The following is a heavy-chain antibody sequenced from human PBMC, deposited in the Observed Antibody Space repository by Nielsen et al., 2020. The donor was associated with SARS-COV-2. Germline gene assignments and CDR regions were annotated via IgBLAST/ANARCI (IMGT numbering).Heavy chain of an antibody. CDR1: GFIFRTYG. V-gene: IGHV3-23*01. D-gene: IGHD2-21*02. CDR2: ISSSGGST. CDR3: AKEDYVVVTAIAYYYYYYYGLDV. J-gene: IGHJ6*02. Sequence: GESLKISCVASGFIFRTYGMHWVRQAPGKGLEWVSAISSSGGSTYYAESVKGRFTISRDNSKNTLYLQMNSLRAEDTAVYYCAKEDYVVVTAIAYYYYYYYGLDVWGQGTTVTVSS.